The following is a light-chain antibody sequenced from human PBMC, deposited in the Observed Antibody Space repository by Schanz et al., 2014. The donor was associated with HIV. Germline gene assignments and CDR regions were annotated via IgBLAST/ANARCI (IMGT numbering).Light chain of an antibody. CDR2: DVT. V-gene: IGLV2-14*03. CDR3: SSLTSSSPLYV. CDR1: SSDIGHYNY. Sequence: HSALTQPASVSGSPGQSITISCTGTSSDIGHYNYVSWYQQHPGKAPKLLIYDVTNRPSGVSNRFSGSKSGNTASLAISGLQAEDEADYYCSSLTSSSPLYVFGTGTKLTVL. J-gene: IGLJ1*01.